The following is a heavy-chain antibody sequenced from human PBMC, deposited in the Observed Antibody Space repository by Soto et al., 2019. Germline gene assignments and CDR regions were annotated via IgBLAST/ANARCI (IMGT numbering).Heavy chain of an antibody. V-gene: IGHV4-34*01. CDR1: GGSFSGYY. CDR2: INHSGST. J-gene: IGHJ4*02. D-gene: IGHD5-18*01. CDR3: ARVFYSYGSGGFDY. Sequence: PSETLSLTCAVYGGSFSGYYWSWIRQPPGKGLEWIGEINHSGSTNYNPSLKSRVTISVDTSKNQFSLKLSSVTAADTAVHYCARVFYSYGSGGFDYWGQGTLVTVSS.